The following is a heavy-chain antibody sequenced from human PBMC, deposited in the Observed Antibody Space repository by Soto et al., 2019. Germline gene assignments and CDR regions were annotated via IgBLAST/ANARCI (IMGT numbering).Heavy chain of an antibody. CDR3: ARHYSSSKRTYYYFDY. V-gene: IGHV1-58*01. CDR1: GFTFTSSA. Sequence: SVKVSCKASGFTFTSSAVQWVRQARGQRLEWIGWIVVGSGNTNYAQKFQERVTITRDMSTSTAYMELSSLRSEDTAVYYCARHYSSSKRTYYYFDYWGQGTLVTVSS. J-gene: IGHJ4*02. CDR2: IVVGSGNT. D-gene: IGHD6-6*01.